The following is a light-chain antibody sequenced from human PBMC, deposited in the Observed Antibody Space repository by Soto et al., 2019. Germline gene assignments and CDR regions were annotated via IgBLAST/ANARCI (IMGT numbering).Light chain of an antibody. CDR2: DVS. CDR3: CSYAGSYTVV. Sequence: QSALTQPRSVSGSPGQSVTISCTGTSSDIGGYNYVSWYQQHPGKVPKLMIYDVSKRPSGVPDRFSGSKSGNTASLTISGLRAEDDADYYCCSYAGSYTVVFGGGTKLTVL. CDR1: SSDIGGYNY. J-gene: IGLJ2*01. V-gene: IGLV2-11*01.